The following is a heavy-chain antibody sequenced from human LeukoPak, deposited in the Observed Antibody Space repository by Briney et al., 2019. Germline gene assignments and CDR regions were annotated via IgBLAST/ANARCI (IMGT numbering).Heavy chain of an antibody. CDR3: AREGARGYFQY. J-gene: IGHJ1*01. CDR2: IIPMLNMT. CDR1: GGTFSNYA. Sequence: SVKVSCKASGGTFSNYAITWVRQAPGQGLEWMGRIIPMLNMTNYAQKFEGRVTITADKSTSTAYMELSSLRSDDTAVYYCAREGARGYFQYWGQGTLVTVSS. D-gene: IGHD3-16*01. V-gene: IGHV1-69*04.